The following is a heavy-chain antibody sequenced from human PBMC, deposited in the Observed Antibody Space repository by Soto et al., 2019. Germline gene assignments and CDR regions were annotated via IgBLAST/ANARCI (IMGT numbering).Heavy chain of an antibody. CDR3: ARTITIFGVVNFDY. J-gene: IGHJ4*02. Sequence: QVTLKESGPVLVKPTETLTLTCTVSGFSLSNARMGVSWIRQPPGKALEWLAHIFSNDEKSYSTSLKSRLTISKDTSKRQVVLTMTNMDPVDTATYYCARTITIFGVVNFDYWGQGTLVTVSS. CDR1: GFSLSNARMG. D-gene: IGHD3-3*01. V-gene: IGHV2-26*01. CDR2: IFSNDEK.